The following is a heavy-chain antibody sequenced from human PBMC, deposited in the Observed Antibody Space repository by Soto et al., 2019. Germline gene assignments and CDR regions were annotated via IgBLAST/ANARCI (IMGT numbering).Heavy chain of an antibody. V-gene: IGHV2-5*02. Sequence: QITLKESGPSLVKHTQTLTLTCTFSGFSLTTTGVGVVWIRQPPGKALEWLALIYWDDDKHYSPSLRSRLTVTKDTTKNQVVLTLTNVDPADTGTCFCAHVGGLEQWLYRLDHWGQGTLVTVSS. CDR2: IYWDDDK. CDR3: AHVGGLEQWLYRLDH. J-gene: IGHJ4*02. CDR1: GFSLTTTGVG. D-gene: IGHD6-19*01.